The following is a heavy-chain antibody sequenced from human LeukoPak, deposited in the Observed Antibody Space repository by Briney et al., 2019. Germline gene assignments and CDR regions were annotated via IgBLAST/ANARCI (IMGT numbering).Heavy chain of an antibody. CDR2: IYSGGST. V-gene: IGHV3-53*01. Sequence: GKGLEWVSVIYSGGSTYYADSVKGRFTISRDNSKNTLYLQMNSLRAEDTAVYYCARLSAGRWGQGTLVTVSS. D-gene: IGHD6-19*01. J-gene: IGHJ4*02. CDR3: ARLSAGR.